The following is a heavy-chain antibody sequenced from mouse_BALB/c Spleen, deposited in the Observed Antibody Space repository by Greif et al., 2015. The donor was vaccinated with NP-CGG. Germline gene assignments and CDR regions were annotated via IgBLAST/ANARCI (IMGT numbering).Heavy chain of an antibody. D-gene: IGHD1-1*01. CDR3: ARGGGYGSFFAY. Sequence: EVQLVESGGGLVQPGGSLRLSCATSGFTFTDYYMSWVRQPPGKALEWLGFIRNKANGYTTEYSASVKGRFTISRDNSQSILYLQMNTLRAEDSATYYCARGGGYGSFFAYWGQGTLVTVSA. J-gene: IGHJ3*01. V-gene: IGHV7-3*02. CDR1: GFTFTDYY. CDR2: IRNKANGYTT.